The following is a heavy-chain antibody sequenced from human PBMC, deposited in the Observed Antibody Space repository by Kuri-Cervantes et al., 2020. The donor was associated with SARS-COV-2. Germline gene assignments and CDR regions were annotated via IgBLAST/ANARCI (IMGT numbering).Heavy chain of an antibody. J-gene: IGHJ4*02. D-gene: IGHD2-15*01. Sequence: GESLKISCAVPGFTFTSHAMHWVRQAPGQGLEWVALISYDGSNKFYAGPVKGRFTISRDNSKNTLYLQMNSLRAEDTAVYYCAKDQHGIVVVVAAIDYWGQGTLVTVSS. CDR2: ISYDGSNK. CDR3: AKDQHGIVVVVAAIDY. CDR1: GFTFTSHA. V-gene: IGHV3-30*18.